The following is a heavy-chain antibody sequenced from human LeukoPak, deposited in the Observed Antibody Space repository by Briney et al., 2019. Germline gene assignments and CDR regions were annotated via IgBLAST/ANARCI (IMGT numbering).Heavy chain of an antibody. V-gene: IGHV3-48*03. J-gene: IGHJ3*02. CDR2: ISSSGSTI. CDR3: ARNTYDILTGYLPNDAFDI. Sequence: GGSLRLSCAASGFTFSSYEMNWVRQAPGKGLEWVSYISSSGSTIYYADSVKGRFTISRDNAKNSLYLQMNSLRAEDTAVYYCARNTYDILTGYLPNDAFDIWGQGTMVTVSS. CDR1: GFTFSSYE. D-gene: IGHD3-9*01.